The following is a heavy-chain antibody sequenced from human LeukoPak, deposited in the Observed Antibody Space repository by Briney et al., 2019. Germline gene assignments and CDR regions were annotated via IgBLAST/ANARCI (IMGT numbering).Heavy chain of an antibody. CDR3: TTEYNFNDYDSSGYYY. Sequence: GGSLRLSCAASGFSVSSSYMSWVRQAPGKGLEWVGRIKSKTDGGTTDYAAPVKGRFTISRDDSKNTLYLQMNSLKTEDTAVYYCTTEYNFNDYDSSGYYYWGQGTLVTVSS. J-gene: IGHJ4*02. D-gene: IGHD3-22*01. V-gene: IGHV3-15*01. CDR2: IKSKTDGGTT. CDR1: GFSVSSSY.